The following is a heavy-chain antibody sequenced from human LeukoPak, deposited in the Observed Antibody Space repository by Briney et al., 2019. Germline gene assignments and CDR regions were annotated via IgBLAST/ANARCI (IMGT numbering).Heavy chain of an antibody. J-gene: IGHJ5*02. CDR1: GYTFTSYD. Sequence: ASVKVSCKASGYTFTSYDINWVRQAPGLGLEWMGWMNPNSGNTGYAQKFQGRVTMTRNTSISTAYMELSSLRSEDTAVYYCARGIKYYDILTGLGDWFDPWGQGTLVTVSS. CDR2: MNPNSGNT. V-gene: IGHV1-8*01. D-gene: IGHD3-9*01. CDR3: ARGIKYYDILTGLGDWFDP.